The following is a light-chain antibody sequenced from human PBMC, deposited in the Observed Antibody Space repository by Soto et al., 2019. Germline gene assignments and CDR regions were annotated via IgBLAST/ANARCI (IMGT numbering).Light chain of an antibody. CDR3: TSYRTTTTLLYV. J-gene: IGLJ1*01. CDR1: SSDIGGYNF. CDR2: EVS. Sequence: QSALTQPASVPGSPGQSITISCNGTSSDIGGYNFVSWYQNHPGRAPKLMIYEVSNRPSGVSKRFSGSKSGDTASLTISGLQAEDDADYYCTSYRTTTTLLYVFGTGTKLTVL. V-gene: IGLV2-14*01.